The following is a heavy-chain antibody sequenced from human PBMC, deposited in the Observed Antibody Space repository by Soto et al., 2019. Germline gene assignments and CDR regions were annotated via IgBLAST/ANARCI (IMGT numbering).Heavy chain of an antibody. CDR1: GFTFSSYA. V-gene: IGHV3-23*01. CDR2: MSGTGGST. Sequence: EVQLLESGGGLVQPGRSLRLSCAASGFTFSSYAMNWVRQAPGKGLEWVSAMSGTGGSTYYADSVTGRFTISRDNSKHTLYLQMNSLRVEDTAVFYCAKAGFSSGWSPSYFDFWCQGTRVTVSS. J-gene: IGHJ4*02. D-gene: IGHD6-19*01. CDR3: AKAGFSSGWSPSYFDF.